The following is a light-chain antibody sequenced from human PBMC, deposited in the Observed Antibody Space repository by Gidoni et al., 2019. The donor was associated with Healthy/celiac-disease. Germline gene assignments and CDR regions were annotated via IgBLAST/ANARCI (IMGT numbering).Light chain of an antibody. Sequence: DIQLTPSPSSLSASVGDSVTITCRASQSISSYLNWYQQKPGKAPKLLIYAASSLQSGVPSRFSGSGSGTDFTLTISSLQPEDFATYYCQQSYSTPQTFXQXTKVEIK. CDR2: AAS. V-gene: IGKV1-39*01. CDR1: QSISSY. J-gene: IGKJ1*01. CDR3: QQSYSTPQT.